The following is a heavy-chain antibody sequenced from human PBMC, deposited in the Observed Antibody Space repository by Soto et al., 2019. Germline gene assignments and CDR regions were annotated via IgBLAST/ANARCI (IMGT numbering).Heavy chain of an antibody. V-gene: IGHV4-61*01. D-gene: IGHD6-6*01. CDR3: ARKERGFWGSSVTFDY. Sequence: QVQLQESGPGLVKPSETLSLTCTVSGGSVSSGSYYWSWIRQPPGKGLEWIGYIYYSGSTNYNPSLKSRVTISVDTSKHQFSLKLSSVTAADTAVYYCARKERGFWGSSVTFDYWGQGTLVTVSS. CDR2: IYYSGST. CDR1: GGSVSSGSYY. J-gene: IGHJ4*02.